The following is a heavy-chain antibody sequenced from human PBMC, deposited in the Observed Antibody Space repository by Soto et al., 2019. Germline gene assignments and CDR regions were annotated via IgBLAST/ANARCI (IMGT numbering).Heavy chain of an antibody. V-gene: IGHV3-15*07. J-gene: IGHJ4*02. Sequence: GGSLRLSCAASGFTFSNAWMNWVRQAPGKGLEWVGRIKSKTDGGTTDYAAPVKGRFTISRDDSKNTLYLQMNSLKTEDTAVYYCTTARIAVAGDEVYWGQGTLVTVSS. CDR2: IKSKTDGGTT. D-gene: IGHD6-19*01. CDR3: TTARIAVAGDEVY. CDR1: GFTFSNAW.